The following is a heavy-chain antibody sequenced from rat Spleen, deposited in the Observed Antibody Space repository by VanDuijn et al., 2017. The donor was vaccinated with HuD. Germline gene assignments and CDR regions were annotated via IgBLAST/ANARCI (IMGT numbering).Heavy chain of an antibody. V-gene: IGHV5-29*01. CDR1: GFSFSNHG. CDR2: ISYDGISV. D-gene: IGHD1-7*01. CDR3: ARAMGIPSPFGK. Sequence: EVYLVKSGGDLVQPGRSLRLSCAASGFSFSNHGMAWVRQAPTRGLEWVATISYDGISVQYRDSVKGRFTISRDTAKRTLYLQMDSLRSEDRPTYYRARAMGIPSPFGKGGQGVMVTVSA. J-gene: IGHJ2*01.